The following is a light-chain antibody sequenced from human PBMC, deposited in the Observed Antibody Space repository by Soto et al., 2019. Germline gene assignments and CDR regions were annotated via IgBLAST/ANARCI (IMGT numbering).Light chain of an antibody. Sequence: MTQSPSTLSVSPGEGTTLSCRASQSVRTKLAWYQQKAGQAPRLLIYGASTRATGVPDRFSGSGSGTEFTLTISSLQSEDFAVYYCQQYNSWPPITFGQGTRLEIK. CDR2: GAS. V-gene: IGKV3-15*01. CDR1: QSVRTK. J-gene: IGKJ5*01. CDR3: QQYNSWPPIT.